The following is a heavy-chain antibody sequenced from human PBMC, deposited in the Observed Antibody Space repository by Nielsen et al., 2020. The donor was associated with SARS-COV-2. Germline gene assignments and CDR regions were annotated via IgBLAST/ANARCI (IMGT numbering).Heavy chain of an antibody. CDR3: ARVRLGMDV. V-gene: IGHV1-2*06. CDR2: INPNSGGT. J-gene: IGHJ6*02. CDR1: GYTFTGYY. Sequence: ASVKVSCKASGYTFTGYYMHWVRQAPGQGLEWMGRINPNSGGTNYAQKFQGRVTITRDTSASTAYMELSSLRSEDTAVYYCARVRLGMDVWGQGTTVTVSS.